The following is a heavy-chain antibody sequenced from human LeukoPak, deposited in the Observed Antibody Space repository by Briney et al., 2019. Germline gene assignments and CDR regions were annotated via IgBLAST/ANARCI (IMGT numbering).Heavy chain of an antibody. J-gene: IGHJ4*02. V-gene: IGHV4-39*01. CDR1: GFTFSSYW. D-gene: IGHD1-1*01. CDR2: IYYSGST. Sequence: GSLRLSCAASGFTFSSYWMSWVRQPPGKGLEWIGSIYYSGSTYYNPSLKSRVTISVDTSKNQFSLKLSSVTAADTAVYYCARTRNGHFDYWGQGTLVTVSS. CDR3: ARTRNGHFDY.